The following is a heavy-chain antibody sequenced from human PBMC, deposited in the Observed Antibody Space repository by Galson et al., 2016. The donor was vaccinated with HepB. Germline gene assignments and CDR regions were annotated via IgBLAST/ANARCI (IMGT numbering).Heavy chain of an antibody. D-gene: IGHD1-26*01. CDR1: GGSLTNYY. CDR2: VYFTGTT. CDR3: ARARGLKWDLPFFDF. Sequence: SETLSLTCTVSGGSLTNYYWSWVRQSPGKRLEWIGFVYFTGTTNYSPSLKSRVTMSVDTSANQFSLKLTSVTAADTALYYCARARGLKWDLPFFDFRGQGALVTVSS. V-gene: IGHV4-59*01. J-gene: IGHJ4*02.